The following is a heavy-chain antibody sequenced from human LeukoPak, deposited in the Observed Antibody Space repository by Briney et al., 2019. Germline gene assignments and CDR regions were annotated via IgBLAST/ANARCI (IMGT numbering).Heavy chain of an antibody. CDR1: GYTFTGYY. CDR3: ASYGDYVEDRSYNWFDP. V-gene: IGHV1-2*06. CDR2: IHPNSGGA. D-gene: IGHD4-17*01. Sequence: ASVKVSCKASGYTFTGYYVHWVRQAPGQGLEWMGRIHPNSGGANYAPTFQGRVTMTRDTSISTAYMELSRLRSDDTAVYYCASYGDYVEDRSYNWFDPWGQGTLVTVSS. J-gene: IGHJ5*02.